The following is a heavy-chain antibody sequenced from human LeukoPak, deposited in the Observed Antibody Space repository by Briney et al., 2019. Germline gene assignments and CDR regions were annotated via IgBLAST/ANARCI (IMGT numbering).Heavy chain of an antibody. Sequence: GGSLRLSCAASGFTFSDYYMSWIRQAPGKGLEWVSYISSSGSTIYYADSVKGRFTISRDNAKNSLYLQMNSLRAEDTAVCYCARLVYYYYYMDVWGKGTTVTVSS. J-gene: IGHJ6*03. CDR3: ARLVYYYYYMDV. D-gene: IGHD2-15*01. CDR2: ISSSGSTI. V-gene: IGHV3-11*04. CDR1: GFTFSDYY.